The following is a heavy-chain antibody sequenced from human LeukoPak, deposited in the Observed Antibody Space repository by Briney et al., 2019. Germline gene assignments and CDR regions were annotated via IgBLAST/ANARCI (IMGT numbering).Heavy chain of an antibody. CDR3: VRDVKYYFGSGSYQ. Sequence: GRSLRLSCAASGFIFSRYGMHWVRQSPGKGLEYVSGIDTNEDLTYYATSVKGRFTISRDNSKSTVYLQMDSVRPDDMAIYYCVRDVKYYFGSGSYQWGQGTLVTVSS. CDR2: IDTNEDLT. CDR1: GFIFSRYG. J-gene: IGHJ4*02. D-gene: IGHD3-10*01. V-gene: IGHV3-64*01.